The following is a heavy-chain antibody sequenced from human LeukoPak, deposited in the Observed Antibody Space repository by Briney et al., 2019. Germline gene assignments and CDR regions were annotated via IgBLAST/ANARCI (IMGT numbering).Heavy chain of an antibody. CDR1: GFTFSSYG. Sequence: PGGSLRLSCAASGFTFSSYGMHWVRQAPGKGLAWVAFIRYDGNNKYYADSVKGRFTISRDNSKNTLYLQMNSLRAEDTAVYYCAELGITMIGGVWGKGTTVTISS. CDR2: IRYDGNNK. CDR3: AELGITMIGGV. J-gene: IGHJ6*04. V-gene: IGHV3-30*02. D-gene: IGHD3-10*02.